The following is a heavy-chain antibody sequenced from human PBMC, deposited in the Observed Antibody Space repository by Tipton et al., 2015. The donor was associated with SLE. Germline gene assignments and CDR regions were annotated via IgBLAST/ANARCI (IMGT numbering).Heavy chain of an antibody. CDR1: GGSISSYS. Sequence: TLSLTCTVSGGSISSYSWSWIRQPAGKGLEWIGRIYTSGSTNYNPSLKSRVTISVDTSNNQVSLKVNSVTAADAAVYYCARRGYTTSIFQHWGQGTPVIVSS. D-gene: IGHD2-15*01. V-gene: IGHV4-4*07. J-gene: IGHJ1*01. CDR3: ARRGYTTSIFQH. CDR2: IYTSGST.